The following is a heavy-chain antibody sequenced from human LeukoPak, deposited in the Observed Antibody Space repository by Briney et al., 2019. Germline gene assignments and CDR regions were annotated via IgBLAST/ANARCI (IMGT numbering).Heavy chain of an antibody. CDR1: GYTFTAYY. J-gene: IGHJ4*02. V-gene: IGHV1-18*04. Sequence: ASVKVSCKASGYTFTAYYMHWVRQAPGQGLEWMGWSSAYNGNTNYAQKLQGRVTMTTDTSTSTAYMELRSLRSDDTAVYYCARDGLAYCSSTSCYSTIGYWGQGTLVTVSS. CDR2: SSAYNGNT. D-gene: IGHD2-2*01. CDR3: ARDGLAYCSSTSCYSTIGY.